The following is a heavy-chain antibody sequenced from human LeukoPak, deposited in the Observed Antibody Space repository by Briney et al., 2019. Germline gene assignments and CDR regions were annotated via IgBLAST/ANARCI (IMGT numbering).Heavy chain of an antibody. Sequence: GGSLRLSCAASGFTFSVSWMSWVRQAPGKGLECVANIKADGGVKNYVDSVKGRLTISRDNAKKSLFLQMNSLRAEDTAVYYCARDRGWNTFDYWGQGTLFTVSS. D-gene: IGHD1/OR15-1a*01. CDR2: IKADGGVK. CDR3: ARDRGWNTFDY. J-gene: IGHJ4*02. V-gene: IGHV3-7*01. CDR1: GFTFSVSW.